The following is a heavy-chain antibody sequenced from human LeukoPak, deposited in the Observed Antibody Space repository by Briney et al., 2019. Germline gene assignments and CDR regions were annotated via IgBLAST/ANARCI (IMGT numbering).Heavy chain of an antibody. CDR1: GFTFSNYA. Sequence: GGSLRLSCAASGFTFSNYAMHWVRQAPGKGLEWGAVISYEGSKKYYADSVKGRSTISRDNSKHTLFLQMNSRRGEDTAVYGLDVWGQGTTVTVSS. CDR2: ISYEGSKK. V-gene: IGHV3-30*04. CDR3: DV. J-gene: IGHJ6*02.